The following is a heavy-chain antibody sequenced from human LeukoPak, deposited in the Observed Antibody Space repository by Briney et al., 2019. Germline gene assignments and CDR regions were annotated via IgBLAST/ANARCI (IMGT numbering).Heavy chain of an antibody. D-gene: IGHD3-22*01. J-gene: IGHJ4*02. V-gene: IGHV4-59*01. CDR3: ARDYYGSSGAPFFDY. CDR2: IYYSGST. Sequence: SETLSLTCTVSGGSISTYYWSWIRQPPGKGLEGIGYIYYSGSTNYNPSLKSRVTISVDTSTNQFSLKLSSVTAAATAVYYCARDYYGSSGAPFFDYWGQGTLVTVSS. CDR1: GGSISTYY.